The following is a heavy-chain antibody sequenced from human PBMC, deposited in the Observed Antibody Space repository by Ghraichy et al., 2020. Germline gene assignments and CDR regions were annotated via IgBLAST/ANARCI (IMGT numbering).Heavy chain of an antibody. D-gene: IGHD5-24*01. CDR3: ARGGADGYNYSHLGGVTWRFDY. CDR2: IYYSGST. Sequence: SETLSLTCTVSGGSISSGGYYWSWIRQHPGKGLEWIGYIYYSGSTYYNPSLKSRVTISVDTSKNQFSLKLSSVTAADTAVYYCARGGADGYNYSHLGGVTWRFDYWGQGTLVTVSS. J-gene: IGHJ4*02. V-gene: IGHV4-31*03. CDR1: GGSISSGGYY.